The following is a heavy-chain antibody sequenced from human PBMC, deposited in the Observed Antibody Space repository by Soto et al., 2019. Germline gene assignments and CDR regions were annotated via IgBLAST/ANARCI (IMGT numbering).Heavy chain of an antibody. J-gene: IGHJ6*02. CDR2: ISYDGSNK. CDR3: ARGGILTGYYPFYYYGMDV. CDR1: GFTFSSYA. V-gene: IGHV3-30-3*01. D-gene: IGHD3-9*01. Sequence: QVQLVESGGGVVQPGRSLRLSCAASGFTFSSYAMHWVRQAPGKGLEWVAVISYDGSNKYYADSVKGRFTISRDNSKNTLYLQMNSLRAEDTAVYYCARGGILTGYYPFYYYGMDVWGQGPTVTVSS.